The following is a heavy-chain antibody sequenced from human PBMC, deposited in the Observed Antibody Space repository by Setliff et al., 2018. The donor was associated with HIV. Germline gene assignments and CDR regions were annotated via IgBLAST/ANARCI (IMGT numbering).Heavy chain of an antibody. D-gene: IGHD2-8*02. CDR2: INYSGST. CDR3: ARLIHTGLLYFDF. Sequence: ASETLSLTCTVSGGSIGSNYLNWIRQPPGKGLEWIGYINYSGSTYYNPSVESRVTMSLDTSRDQFSLNLRSVTAADTAVYFCARLIHTGLLYFDFWGLGTLVTVSS. V-gene: IGHV4-59*08. J-gene: IGHJ4*02. CDR1: GGSIGSNY.